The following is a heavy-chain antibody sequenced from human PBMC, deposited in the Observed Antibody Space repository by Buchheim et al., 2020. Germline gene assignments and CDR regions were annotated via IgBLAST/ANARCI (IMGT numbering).Heavy chain of an antibody. CDR1: GFTFSSYG. CDR2: IWYDGSNK. CDR3: ARESGYYDSSGYFRY. Sequence: QVQLVESGGGVVQPGRSLRLSCAASGFTFSSYGMHWVRQAPGKGLEWVAVIWYDGSNKYYADSVKGRFTISRDNSKNTLYLQMNSLRAEDTAVYYCARESGYYDSSGYFRYWGQGTL. V-gene: IGHV3-33*01. D-gene: IGHD3-22*01. J-gene: IGHJ4*02.